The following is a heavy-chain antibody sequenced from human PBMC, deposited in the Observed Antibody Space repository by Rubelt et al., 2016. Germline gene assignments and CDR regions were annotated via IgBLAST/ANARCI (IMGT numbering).Heavy chain of an antibody. CDR3: ARAGGGTHTVSAADF. CDR2: VYYIGTT. V-gene: IGHV4-34*06. CDR1: GGSFSGYY. Sequence: QVQLQQWGAGLLKPSETLSLTCAVYGGSFSGYYWNWIRQPPGKGLEWIGYVYYIGTTMYNPSLKSRVTISVDTSKNPFSLKLASGTGADTAGDYGARAGGGTHTVSAADFWGQGTLVTVSS. D-gene: IGHD6-13*01. J-gene: IGHJ4*02.